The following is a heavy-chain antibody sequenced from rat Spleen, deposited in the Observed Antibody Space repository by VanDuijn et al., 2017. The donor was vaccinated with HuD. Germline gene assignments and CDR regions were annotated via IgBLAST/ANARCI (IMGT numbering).Heavy chain of an antibody. CDR2: ISTGGGNT. Sequence: EVQLVESGGGLVQPGRSMKLSCAASGFTFSNYYMAWVRQAPTKGLEWVASISTGGGNTYYRDSVKGRFTISRDNAKSTLYLQMDSLRSEDTATYYCARRYSNFGYYGFLFDYWGQGVMVTVSS. CDR3: ARRYSNFGYYGFLFDY. D-gene: IGHD1-6*01. V-gene: IGHV5-25*01. CDR1: GFTFSNYY. J-gene: IGHJ2*01.